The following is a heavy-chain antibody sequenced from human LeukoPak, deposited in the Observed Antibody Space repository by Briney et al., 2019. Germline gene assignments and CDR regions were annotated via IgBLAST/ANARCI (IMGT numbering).Heavy chain of an antibody. V-gene: IGHV4-39*01. Sequence: PSETLSLTCTVSGGSISSSSYYWGWIRQPPGKGLEWIGSIYYGGSTYYNPSLKSRVTISVDTPKNQFSLKLSSVTAADTAVYYCARPQHDAFDIWGQGTMVTVSS. J-gene: IGHJ3*02. CDR2: IYYGGST. CDR1: GGSISSSSYY. CDR3: ARPQHDAFDI.